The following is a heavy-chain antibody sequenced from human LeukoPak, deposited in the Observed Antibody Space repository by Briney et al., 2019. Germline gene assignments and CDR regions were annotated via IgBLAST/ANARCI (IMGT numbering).Heavy chain of an antibody. CDR2: IWYDGSNK. J-gene: IGHJ6*03. Sequence: GGSLRLSCAASGFPFSIYGMHWVRLAPGKGLEWVAVIWYDGSNKYYADSVKGRFTISRDNSKNTLYLQMNSLRAGDTAVYYCAKASRYCSSTSCPYYYYYYYMDVWGKGTTVTVSS. V-gene: IGHV3-33*06. CDR3: AKASRYCSSTSCPYYYYYYYMDV. CDR1: GFPFSIYG. D-gene: IGHD2-2*01.